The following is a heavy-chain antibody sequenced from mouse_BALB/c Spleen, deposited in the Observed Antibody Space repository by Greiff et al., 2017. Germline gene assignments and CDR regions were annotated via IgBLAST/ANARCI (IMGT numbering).Heavy chain of an antibody. V-gene: IGHV5-17*02. CDR1: GFTFSSFG. CDR3: AREGWFPWFAY. D-gene: IGHD2-3*01. CDR2: ISSGSSTI. Sequence: EVMLVESGGGLVQPGGSRKLSCAASGFTFSSFGMHWVRQAPEKGLEWVAYISSGSSTIYYADTVKGRFTISRDNPKNTLFLQMTSLRSEDTAMYYCAREGWFPWFAYWGQGTLVTVSA. J-gene: IGHJ3*01.